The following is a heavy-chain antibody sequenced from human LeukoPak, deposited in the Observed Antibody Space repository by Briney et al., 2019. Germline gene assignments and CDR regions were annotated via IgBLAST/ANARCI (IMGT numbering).Heavy chain of an antibody. CDR1: ADTFTRYA. J-gene: IGHJ4*02. Sequence: ASVKVSCKAPADTFTRYAISWVRQAPGQGLEWMGWISAYNGNTNYAQKLQGRVTMTTDTSTSTAYMELRSLRSDDTAVYYCALLYGSGSYYYSDYWGQGTLVTVSS. D-gene: IGHD3-10*01. CDR3: ALLYGSGSYYYSDY. CDR2: ISAYNGNT. V-gene: IGHV1-18*01.